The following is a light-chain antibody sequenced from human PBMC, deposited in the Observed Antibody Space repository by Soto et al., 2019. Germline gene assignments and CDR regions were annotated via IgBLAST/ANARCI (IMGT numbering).Light chain of an antibody. CDR1: QSINSRS. CDR3: QQRSNWPPIT. V-gene: IGKV3-11*01. Sequence: DIVLTQSPGTLSLSPGERATLSCGASQSINSRSLAWYQQKPGQAPRLLIYDASNRATGIPARFSGSGSGTDFTLTISSLEPEDFAVYYCQQRSNWPPITFGQGTRLEIK. J-gene: IGKJ5*01. CDR2: DAS.